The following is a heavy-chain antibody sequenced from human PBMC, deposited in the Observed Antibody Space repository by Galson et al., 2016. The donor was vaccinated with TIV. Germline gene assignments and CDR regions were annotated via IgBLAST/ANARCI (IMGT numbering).Heavy chain of an antibody. D-gene: IGHD6-13*01. J-gene: IGHJ4*02. Sequence: SLRLSCAASGFTFDDYAMHWVRQAPGRGLEWVSSISWNSDTIVYADSMKGRFTISRDNSKNSLYLQMNSLTSDDTALYYCVKGAGRYSRSWYLDYWGQGTLVTVSS. CDR3: VKGAGRYSRSWYLDY. CDR2: ISWNSDTI. V-gene: IGHV3-9*01. CDR1: GFTFDDYA.